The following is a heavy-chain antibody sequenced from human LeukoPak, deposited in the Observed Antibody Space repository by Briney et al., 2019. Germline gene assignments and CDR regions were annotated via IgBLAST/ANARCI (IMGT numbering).Heavy chain of an antibody. J-gene: IGHJ4*02. CDR1: GFTFSSYA. V-gene: IGHV3-23*01. CDR3: AKPHYYDSSGYYYVDYFDY. CDR2: ISTGGGIT. D-gene: IGHD3-22*01. Sequence: GGSLRLSCAASGFTFSSYAMSWVRQAPGKGLEWVSGISTGGGITYYEDSVKGRFTISRDNSKNTLYLQMNSLRAEDTAVYYCAKPHYYDSSGYYYVDYFDYWGQGTLVTVSS.